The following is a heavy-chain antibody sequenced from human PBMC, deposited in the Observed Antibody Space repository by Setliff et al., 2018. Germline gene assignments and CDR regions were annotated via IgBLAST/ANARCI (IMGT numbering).Heavy chain of an antibody. Sequence: ASVKVSCKTSGYTFSSYGISWVRQAPGQGLQWMGWISADNGHTKNVQEFQGRVTMTSNTSTRTVYIEVNSVRSDDTAIYYCARGGMAAAGRKGVFEYWGQGTQVTVSS. CDR2: ISADNGHT. CDR3: ARGGMAAAGRKGVFEY. J-gene: IGHJ4*02. D-gene: IGHD6-13*01. V-gene: IGHV1-18*01. CDR1: GYTFSSYG.